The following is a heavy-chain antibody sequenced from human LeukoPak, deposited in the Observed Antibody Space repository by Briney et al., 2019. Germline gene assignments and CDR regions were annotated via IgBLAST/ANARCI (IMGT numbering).Heavy chain of an antibody. D-gene: IGHD3-10*01. CDR3: ACYSMVRGVIGFDY. V-gene: IGHV1-69*05. J-gene: IGHJ4*02. CDR2: IIPNFGTA. CDR1: GGTFSSYA. Sequence: SVTVSCKAFGGTFSSYAISWVRQAPGQGLDRMGGIIPNFGTANYAQKFQGRVTITTDESTSTAYMELSSPRSEDTAVYYCACYSMVRGVIGFDYWGRGTLVTVSS.